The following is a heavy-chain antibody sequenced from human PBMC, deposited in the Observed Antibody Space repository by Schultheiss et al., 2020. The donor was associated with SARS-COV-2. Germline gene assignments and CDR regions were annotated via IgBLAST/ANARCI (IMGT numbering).Heavy chain of an antibody. D-gene: IGHD3-3*01. Sequence: SQTLSLTCAVYGGSFSGYYWSWIRQPPGKGLEWIGEINHSGSTNYNPSLKSRVTISVDTSKNQFSLKLSSVTAADTAVYYCARDSSVGGRYDFWSGYYSNSYYFDYWGQGTLVTVSS. CDR2: INHSGST. CDR3: ARDSSVGGRYDFWSGYYSNSYYFDY. J-gene: IGHJ4*02. V-gene: IGHV4-34*01. CDR1: GGSFSGYY.